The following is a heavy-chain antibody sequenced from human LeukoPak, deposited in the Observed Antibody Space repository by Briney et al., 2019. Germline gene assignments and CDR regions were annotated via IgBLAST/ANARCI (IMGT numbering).Heavy chain of an antibody. V-gene: IGHV1-8*02. Sequence: ASVKVSCKASGYTFTSYDINWVRQATGQGLEWMGWMNPNSGNTGYAQKFQGRVTMTRDMSTSTVYMELSSLRSEDTAVYYCARAEKAGIQLWAYFDYWGQGTLVTVSS. CDR1: GYTFTSYD. CDR2: MNPNSGNT. D-gene: IGHD5-18*01. CDR3: ARAEKAGIQLWAYFDY. J-gene: IGHJ4*02.